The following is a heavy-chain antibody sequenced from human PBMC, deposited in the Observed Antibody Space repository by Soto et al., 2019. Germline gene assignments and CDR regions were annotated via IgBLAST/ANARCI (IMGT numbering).Heavy chain of an antibody. J-gene: IGHJ6*02. CDR1: GFTFSSYA. CDR3: AKDGARESYPPYNYYGMDV. V-gene: IGHV3-23*01. D-gene: IGHD3-16*01. CDR2: ISGSGGNA. Sequence: EVQLLESGGGLVQPGGSLRLSCAACGFTFSSYAMSWVRQAPGKGLEWVSSISGSGGNAYYADSVKGRFTISRDNSKNTLRLETISLRAVDTAAYYCAKDGARESYPPYNYYGMDVWVPGTTITVSS.